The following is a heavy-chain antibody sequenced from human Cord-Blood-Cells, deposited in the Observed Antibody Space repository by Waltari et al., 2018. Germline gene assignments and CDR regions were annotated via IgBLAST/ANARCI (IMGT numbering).Heavy chain of an antibody. J-gene: IGHJ3*02. Sequence: QLQLQESGPGLVKPSETLSLTCTVSGGSISSSSYYWGWIRQPPGKGLAWIGSIYYSGSTYYNPSLKSRVTISVDTSKNQFSLKLSSVTAADTAVYYCARHGPPAGYCSSTSCYRAFDIWGQGTMVTVSS. V-gene: IGHV4-39*01. CDR3: ARHGPPAGYCSSTSCYRAFDI. CDR2: IYYSGST. D-gene: IGHD2-2*02. CDR1: GGSISSSSYY.